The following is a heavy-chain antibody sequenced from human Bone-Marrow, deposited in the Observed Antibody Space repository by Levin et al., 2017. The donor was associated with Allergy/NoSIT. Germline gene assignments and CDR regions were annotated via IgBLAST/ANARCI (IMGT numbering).Heavy chain of an antibody. V-gene: IGHV3-23*01. CDR2: LTGSGDKT. CDR3: AKYNLLDWDGPKSAYNYVGGNFDH. J-gene: IGHJ4*02. D-gene: IGHD5-24*01. CDR1: GFTFRSYS. Sequence: QLGESLKISCATSGFTFRSYSMSWVRQAPGKGLEWVSSLTGSGDKTYYADSVKGRFTISRDNSKNTLHLQMDSLRAEDAALYYCAKYNLLDWDGPKSAYNYVGGNFDHWGQGTLVAVSS.